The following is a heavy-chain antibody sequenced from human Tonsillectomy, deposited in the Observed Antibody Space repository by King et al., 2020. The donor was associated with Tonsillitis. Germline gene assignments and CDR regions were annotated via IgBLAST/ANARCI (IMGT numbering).Heavy chain of an antibody. D-gene: IGHD6-19*01. V-gene: IGHV5-10-1*03. CDR1: GYSFTSYW. CDR2: IDPSDSYT. CDR3: ARQCCGISGSSWFDP. J-gene: IGHJ5*02. Sequence: VQLVESGAEVKKPGESLRISCKGSGYSFTSYWISWVRQMPGKGLEWMGRIDPSDSYTNYSPSFQGHVTISADKSISTAYLQWSSLKASDTAMYYCARQCCGISGSSWFDPWGQGTLVTVSS.